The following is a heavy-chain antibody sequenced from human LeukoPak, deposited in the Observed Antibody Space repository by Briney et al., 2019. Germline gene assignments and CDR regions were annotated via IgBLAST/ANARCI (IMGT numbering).Heavy chain of an antibody. D-gene: IGHD5-12*01. CDR1: GYTFTSYD. V-gene: IGHV1-8*01. Sequence: EASVKVSCKASGYTFTSYDINWARQATGQGLEWMGWMNPNSGNTGYAQKFRGRVTMTRDTSISTAYMELSSLRSEDTAVYYCAKAGIVATMNADWFDPWGQGTLVTVSS. CDR2: MNPNSGNT. CDR3: AKAGIVATMNADWFDP. J-gene: IGHJ5*02.